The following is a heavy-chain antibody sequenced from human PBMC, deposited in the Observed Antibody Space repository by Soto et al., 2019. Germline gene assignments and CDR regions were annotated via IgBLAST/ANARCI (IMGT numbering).Heavy chain of an antibody. CDR2: INSDGSST. Sequence: GSLRLSCAASGFTFSSYWMHWVRQAPGKGLVWVSRINSDGSSTSYADSVKGRFTISRDNAKNTLYLQMNSLRAEDTAVYYCARAHAFIAVAGRGGNYYYYGMDVWGQGTTVTVSS. CDR3: ARAHAFIAVAGRGGNYYYYGMDV. J-gene: IGHJ6*02. CDR1: GFTFSSYW. V-gene: IGHV3-74*01. D-gene: IGHD6-19*01.